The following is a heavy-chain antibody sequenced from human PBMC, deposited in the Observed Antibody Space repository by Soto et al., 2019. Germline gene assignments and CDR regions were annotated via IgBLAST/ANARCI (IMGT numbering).Heavy chain of an antibody. J-gene: IGHJ4*02. V-gene: IGHV3-73*01. Sequence: EVQLVESGGGLVQPGESLKLSCAVSGFTFSGSAMHCVRQASGKGLEWVGRIRSKANNYATAYAASVKGRFTISRDDSKTTAYLQMISLKSEDTAGYYCTRGYGDYVRDYWGQGNLVTVSS. D-gene: IGHD4-17*01. CDR2: IRSKANNYAT. CDR3: TRGYGDYVRDY. CDR1: GFTFSGSA.